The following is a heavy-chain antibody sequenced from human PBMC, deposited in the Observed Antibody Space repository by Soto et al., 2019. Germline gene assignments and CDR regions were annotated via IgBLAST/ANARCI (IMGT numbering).Heavy chain of an antibody. V-gene: IGHV3-13*01. D-gene: IGHD1-26*01. J-gene: IGHJ6*02. CDR2: IGTAGDT. CDR3: ARGDGSYYYYYYGMDV. CDR1: GFTFSSYD. Sequence: GESLKISCAASGFTFSSYDMHWVRQATGKGLEWVSAIGTAGDTYYPGSVKGRFTISRENAKNSLYLQMNSLRAEDTAVYYCARGDGSYYYYYYGMDVWGQGTTVTVSS.